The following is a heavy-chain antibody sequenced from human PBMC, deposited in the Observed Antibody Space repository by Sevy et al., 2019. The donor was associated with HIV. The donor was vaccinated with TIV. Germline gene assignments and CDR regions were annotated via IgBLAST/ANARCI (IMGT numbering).Heavy chain of an antibody. Sequence: GGCLRLSCAASGFTFSSYSMNWVRQAPGKGLEWVSSISSSSSYIYYADSVKGRFTISRDNAKNSLYLKMNSLRAEDTDVYYCARDEYGYDSSGYYYGFAFDIWGQGTMVTVSS. CDR3: ARDEYGYDSSGYYYGFAFDI. D-gene: IGHD3-22*01. V-gene: IGHV3-21*01. CDR2: ISSSSSYI. CDR1: GFTFSSYS. J-gene: IGHJ3*02.